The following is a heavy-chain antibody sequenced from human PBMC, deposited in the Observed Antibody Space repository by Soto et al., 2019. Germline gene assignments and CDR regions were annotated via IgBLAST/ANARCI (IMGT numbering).Heavy chain of an antibody. CDR1: GYTFTSYY. CDR3: ARVGRDSSGYYRYYYGMGV. CDR2: INPSGGST. J-gene: IGHJ6*02. V-gene: IGHV1-46*01. D-gene: IGHD3-22*01. Sequence: ASVKVSCKASGYTFTSYYMRWVRQAPGQGLEWMGIINPSGGSTSYAQKFQGRVTMTRDTSASTAYMELSSLRSEDTAVYYCARVGRDSSGYYRYYYGMGVWGQGTTVTVSS.